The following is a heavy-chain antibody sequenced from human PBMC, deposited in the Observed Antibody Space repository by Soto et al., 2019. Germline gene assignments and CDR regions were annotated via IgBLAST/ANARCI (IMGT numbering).Heavy chain of an antibody. D-gene: IGHD4-17*01. CDR2: IIPIFGPA. J-gene: IGHJ2*01. V-gene: IGHV1-69*12. Sequence: QVQLVQSGAEVKKPGSSVKVSCKASGGTLSSYAISWVRQAPGQGLEWRGGIIPIFGPADYAQKFQGRVPIPADESTSTAYMELSSLRSEDPAVYYCARAVTTPWYFDLWGRGPRVTVSS. CDR3: ARAVTTPWYFDL. CDR1: GGTLSSYA.